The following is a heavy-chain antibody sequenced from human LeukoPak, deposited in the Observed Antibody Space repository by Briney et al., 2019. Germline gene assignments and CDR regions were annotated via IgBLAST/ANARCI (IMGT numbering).Heavy chain of an antibody. V-gene: IGHV3-53*01. CDR1: GFTFSSYA. CDR2: IYSGGST. CDR3: ARDVRLSGSYFTDY. J-gene: IGHJ4*02. Sequence: GGSLRLSCAASGFTFSSYAMSWVRQAPGKGLEWVSVIYSGGSTYYADSVKGRFTISRDNSKDTLYLQMNSLRAEDTAVYYCARDVRLSGSYFTDYWGQGTLVTVSS. D-gene: IGHD3-10*01.